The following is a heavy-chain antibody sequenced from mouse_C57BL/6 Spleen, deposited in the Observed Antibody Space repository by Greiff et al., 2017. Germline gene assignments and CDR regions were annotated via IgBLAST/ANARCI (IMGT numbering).Heavy chain of an antibody. D-gene: IGHD2-5*01. V-gene: IGHV1-26*01. J-gene: IGHJ3*01. Sequence: VQLQQSGPELVKPGASVKISCKASGYTFTDYSMNWVKQSHGKSLEWIGDINPNNGGTSYNQKFKGKATLTVDKSSSTAYMELRSLTSEDSALYYSAINPRCSNYDPLFADWGQGTLVTVSA. CDR2: INPNNGGT. CDR1: GYTFTDYS. CDR3: AINPRCSNYDPLFAD.